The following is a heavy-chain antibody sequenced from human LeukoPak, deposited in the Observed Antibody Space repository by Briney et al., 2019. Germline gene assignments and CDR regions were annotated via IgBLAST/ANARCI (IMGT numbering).Heavy chain of an antibody. J-gene: IGHJ4*02. CDR1: GGSFSGYY. CDR3: ARGHPLLDY. Sequence: SETLSLTCAVYGGSFSGYYWTWIRQPPGKGLEWIGEINHSGGTNYDPSLKSRVTISVDTSKNQFSLKLSSVTAADTAVYYCARGHPLLDYWGQGTLVTVSS. D-gene: IGHD2-21*02. V-gene: IGHV4-34*01. CDR2: INHSGGT.